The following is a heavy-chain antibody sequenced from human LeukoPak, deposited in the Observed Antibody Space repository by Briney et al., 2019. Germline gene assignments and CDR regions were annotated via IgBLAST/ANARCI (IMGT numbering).Heavy chain of an antibody. CDR2: INHSGST. J-gene: IGHJ4*02. CDR1: GGSISISSYY. D-gene: IGHD6-19*01. V-gene: IGHV4-39*07. Sequence: SETLSLTCTVSGGSISISSYYWGWIRQPPGKGLEWIGEINHSGSTNYNPSLKSRVTISVDTSKNQFSLKLSSVTAADTAVYYCASPGYSSGWSVFDYWGQGTLVTVSS. CDR3: ASPGYSSGWSVFDY.